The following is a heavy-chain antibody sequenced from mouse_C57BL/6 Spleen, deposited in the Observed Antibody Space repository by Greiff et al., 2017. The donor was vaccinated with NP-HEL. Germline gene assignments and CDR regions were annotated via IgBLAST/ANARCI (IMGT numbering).Heavy chain of an antibody. CDR2: ISSGGDYI. V-gene: IGHV5-9-1*02. J-gene: IGHJ4*01. Sequence: EVKLMESGEGLVKPGGSLKLSCAASGFTFSSYAMSWVRQTPEKRLEWVAYISSGGDYIYYADTVKGRFTISRDNARNTLYLQMSSLKSEDTAMYYCTRGLRGYAMDYWGQGTSVTVSS. CDR3: TRGLRGYAMDY. CDR1: GFTFSSYA. D-gene: IGHD1-1*01.